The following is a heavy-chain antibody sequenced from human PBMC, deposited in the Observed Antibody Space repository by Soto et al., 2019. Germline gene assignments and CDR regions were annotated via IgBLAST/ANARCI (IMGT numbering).Heavy chain of an antibody. D-gene: IGHD3-10*01. V-gene: IGHV4-59*01. Sequence: SETLSLTCTVSGGSISSYYWSWIRQPPGKGLEWIGYIYYSGSTNYNPSLKSRVTISVDTSKNQFSLKLSSVTAADTAVYYCARERYYGSGSRRIDYWGQGTLVTVSS. CDR3: ARERYYGSGSRRIDY. CDR1: GGSISSYY. J-gene: IGHJ4*02. CDR2: IYYSGST.